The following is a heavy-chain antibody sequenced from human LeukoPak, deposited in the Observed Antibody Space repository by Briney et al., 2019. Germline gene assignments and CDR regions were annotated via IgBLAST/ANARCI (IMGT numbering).Heavy chain of an antibody. V-gene: IGHV4-59*08. D-gene: IGHD3-10*01. CDR3: ASNYYGSGSLDY. CDR2: IYYSGST. Sequence: SSETLSLTCTVSGGSISSYYWSWIRQPPGKGLEWMGYIYYSGSTNYNPSLKSRVTISVDTSKNQFSLKVSSVTAADTAVYYCASNYYGSGSLDYWGQGNLVTVSS. CDR1: GGSISSYY. J-gene: IGHJ4*02.